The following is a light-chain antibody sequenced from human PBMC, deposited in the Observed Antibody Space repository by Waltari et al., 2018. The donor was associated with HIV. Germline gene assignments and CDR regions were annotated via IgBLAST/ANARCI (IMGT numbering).Light chain of an antibody. CDR1: QSVLTY. CDR2: DAS. CDR3: QQRRAWPSK. Sequence: ELVLTQSPFTLACSVGERATVSYRASQSVLTYLAWYHQVPGQPPLLPNYDASNSATGIPPRFSASGSETDCNHTISGLESGDSWLYFCQQRRAWPSKLGQGTKVEI. V-gene: IGKV3-11*01. J-gene: IGKJ2*01.